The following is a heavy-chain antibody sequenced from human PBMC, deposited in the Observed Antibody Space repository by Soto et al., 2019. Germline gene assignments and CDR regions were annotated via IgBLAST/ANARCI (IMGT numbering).Heavy chain of an antibody. CDR1: VGSISSVSYY. V-gene: IGHV4-39*01. D-gene: IGHD3-10*01. CDR3: ARHGFGSLHGLVDV. CDR2: MYYGGSA. Sequence: NPSETLSLTCSVSVGSISSVSYYWGGIRQPPGKGLGWIGSMYYGGSAENLSLKRRVTRSMDTSKTQFSLMLESVTATDTAVYYCARHGFGSLHGLVDVWGQGTTVTVSS. J-gene: IGHJ6*02.